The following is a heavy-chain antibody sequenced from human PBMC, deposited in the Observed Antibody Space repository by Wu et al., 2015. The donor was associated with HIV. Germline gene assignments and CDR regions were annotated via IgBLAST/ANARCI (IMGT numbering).Heavy chain of an antibody. CDR1: YILTSHP. J-gene: IGHJ2*01. Sequence: LVQSGPEAKRPGASVNVSCKASYILTSHPIGWVRQAPGQRLEWMGWMNPRNGYIKPAQRFQDRITMSTNNSAHTAYMELRSLTSDDTAIYFCTRVQFDPDYYTYFDLWGRRNSGHCIF. V-gene: IGHV1-18*01. CDR3: TRVQFDPDYYTYFDL. CDR2: MNPRNGYI. D-gene: IGHD3-3*01.